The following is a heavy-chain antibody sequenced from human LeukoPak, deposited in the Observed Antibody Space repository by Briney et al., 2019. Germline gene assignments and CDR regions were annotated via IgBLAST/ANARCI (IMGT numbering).Heavy chain of an antibody. CDR3: AKGRTYDFWSGYVYVY. CDR2: IYSGGST. CDR1: GFTVSSNY. Sequence: PGGSLRLSCAASGFTVSSNYMSWVRQAPGKGLEWVSVIYSGGSTYYADSVKGRFTISRDNSKNTLYLQMNSLRAEDTAVYYCAKGRTYDFWSGYVYVYWGQGTLVTVSS. J-gene: IGHJ4*02. D-gene: IGHD3-3*01. V-gene: IGHV3-53*01.